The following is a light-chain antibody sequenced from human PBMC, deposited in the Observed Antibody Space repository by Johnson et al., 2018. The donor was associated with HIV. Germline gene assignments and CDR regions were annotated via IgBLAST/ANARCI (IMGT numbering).Light chain of an antibody. CDR2: ENN. J-gene: IGLJ1*01. CDR3: GTWDTSLSAGGV. Sequence: QSVLTQPPSVSAAPGQKVTISCSGNSSNIGNNHVSWYQQLPGTAPKLLIFENNERPSGIPDRFSGSKSGPSATLGITGLQTRDEADYYCGTWDTSLSAGGVFGTGTRVTVL. V-gene: IGLV1-51*02. CDR1: SSNIGNNH.